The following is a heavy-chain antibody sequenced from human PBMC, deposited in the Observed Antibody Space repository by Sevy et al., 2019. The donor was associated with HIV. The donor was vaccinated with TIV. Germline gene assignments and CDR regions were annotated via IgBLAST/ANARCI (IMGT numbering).Heavy chain of an antibody. V-gene: IGHV1-8*01. CDR2: MNPNSGNT. CDR1: GYTFTSYD. D-gene: IGHD3-22*01. Sequence: ASVKVSCKASGYTFTSYDINWVRQATGQGLEWMGWMNPNSGNTGYAQKFQGRVTMTRKTPISTAYMELSSLRSEDTAVYYCARGSRPITMIVEVITGYFDYWGQGTLVTVSS. J-gene: IGHJ4*02. CDR3: ARGSRPITMIVEVITGYFDY.